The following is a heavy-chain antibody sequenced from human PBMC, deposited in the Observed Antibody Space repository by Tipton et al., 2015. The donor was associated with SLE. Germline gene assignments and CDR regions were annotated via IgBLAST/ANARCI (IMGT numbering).Heavy chain of an antibody. CDR2: VYHSGST. D-gene: IGHD2-15*01. V-gene: IGHV4-39*07. Sequence: TLSLTCTVSGGSIRTSSNFWAWIRQPPGKRPEWIGNVYHSGSTYYNPSLKRRVTILVETSKNQFSLRLLSVTAADTAVYYCARAVGGRCSGGNCDSLVDPWGQGVLVAGSS. CDR1: GGSIRTSSNF. J-gene: IGHJ5*02. CDR3: ARAVGGRCSGGNCDSLVDP.